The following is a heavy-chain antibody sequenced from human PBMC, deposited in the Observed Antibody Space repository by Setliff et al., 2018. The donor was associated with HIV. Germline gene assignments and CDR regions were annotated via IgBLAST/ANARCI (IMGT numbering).Heavy chain of an antibody. CDR1: GYTFTTYS. D-gene: IGHD2-8*02. CDR3: VRGALLAAFDFDH. Sequence: SCKVSGYTFTTYSLHWVRQAPGQSLEWLGWIHAGKGDTKYSQDLQGRITISSDTSANTAYMELSNLRSDDTAVYFCVRGALLAAFDFDHWGHGTLVTVSS. CDR2: IHAGKGDT. J-gene: IGHJ4*01. V-gene: IGHV1-3*01.